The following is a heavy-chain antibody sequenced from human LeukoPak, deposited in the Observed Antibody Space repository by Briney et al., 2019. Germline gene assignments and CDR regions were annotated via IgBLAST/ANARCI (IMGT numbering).Heavy chain of an antibody. CDR3: ARGGGAFCGSDCHRNFDF. CDR1: GGSISSYY. J-gene: IGHJ4*02. D-gene: IGHD2-21*02. CDR2: FYDSGSA. V-gene: IGHV4-59*01. Sequence: SETLSLTCTVSGGSISSYYWSWIRQPPGKGLEWIGYFYDSGSANYNPSLKSRVTISVDTSKNQFSLKLSSVTAADTAVYYCARGGGAFCGSDCHRNFDFWGQGTLVTVSS.